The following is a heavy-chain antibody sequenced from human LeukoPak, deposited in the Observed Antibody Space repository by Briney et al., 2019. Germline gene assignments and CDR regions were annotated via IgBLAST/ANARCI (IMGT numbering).Heavy chain of an antibody. CDR2: IRYDGTKQ. Sequence: PGGSLRLSCVASGFTFSSYGIHWVRQAPGKGLEWVAFIRYDGTKQYYADSVKGRSTISRDNSKNTLYLQISSLRVEDSGLYYCAKDLDARRDYYWGSGPNLYFDYWGQGTLVTVSS. CDR3: AKDLDARRDYYWGSGPNLYFDY. V-gene: IGHV3-30*02. J-gene: IGHJ4*02. D-gene: IGHD3-10*01. CDR1: GFTFSSYG.